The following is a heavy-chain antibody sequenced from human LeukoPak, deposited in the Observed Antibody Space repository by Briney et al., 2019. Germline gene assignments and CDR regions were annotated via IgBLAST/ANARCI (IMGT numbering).Heavy chain of an antibody. CDR2: VAYNGMT. CDR1: GGSISSGGYY. D-gene: IGHD3-10*01. CDR3: ARAPYVSGSFGWFDP. V-gene: IGHV4-31*03. J-gene: IGHJ5*02. Sequence: SETLSLTCTVSGGSISSGGYYWNWIRQYPGKGLKWIGFVAYNGMTNQNPSLRSRLAISLDTSKNQFSLELTSVIAADTAVYYCARAPYVSGSFGWFDPWGQGALVTVSS.